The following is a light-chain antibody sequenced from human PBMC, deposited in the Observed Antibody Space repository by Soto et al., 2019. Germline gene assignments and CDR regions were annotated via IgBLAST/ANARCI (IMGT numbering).Light chain of an antibody. CDR1: QNIGSR. V-gene: IGKV1-5*01. Sequence: DFQMTQSPSTLSASLGARVAITCRASQNIGSRLAWFQQKPGKAPKLLISGASSLQSGVQSRFSGSASGTEFTLTISSMQPDFIATYYCQQCHRYLTFGQGPRWIS. CDR2: GAS. CDR3: QQCHRYLT. J-gene: IGKJ1*01.